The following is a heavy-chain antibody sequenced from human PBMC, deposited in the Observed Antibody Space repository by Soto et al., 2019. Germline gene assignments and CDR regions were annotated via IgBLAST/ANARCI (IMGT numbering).Heavy chain of an antibody. CDR1: GGSISSGGYY. J-gene: IGHJ5*02. V-gene: IGHV4-31*03. Sequence: PSETLSPTCTVSGGSISSGGYYWSWIRQHPGKGLEWIGYIYYSGSTYYNPSLKSRVTISVDTSKNQFSLKLSSVTAADTAVYYCARTAAGMVNWFDPWGQGTLVTVPQ. CDR3: ARTAAGMVNWFDP. CDR2: IYYSGST. D-gene: IGHD2-21*02.